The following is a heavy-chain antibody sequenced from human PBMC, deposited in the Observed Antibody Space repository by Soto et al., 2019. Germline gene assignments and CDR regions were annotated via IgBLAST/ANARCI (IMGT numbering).Heavy chain of an antibody. D-gene: IGHD6-19*01. CDR3: ARDSSGWGNWFDP. Sequence: XSVKVTCTASGYTFTSYGIIWVRQTAGQGLEWMGWISAYNGNTNYAQKLQGRVTMTTDTSTSTAYMELRSLRSDDTAVYYCARDSSGWGNWFDPWGQGTLVTVSS. CDR2: ISAYNGNT. V-gene: IGHV1-18*04. CDR1: GYTFTSYG. J-gene: IGHJ5*02.